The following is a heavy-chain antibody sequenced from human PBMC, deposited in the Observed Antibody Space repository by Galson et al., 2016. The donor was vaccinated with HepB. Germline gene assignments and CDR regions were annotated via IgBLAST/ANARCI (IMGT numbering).Heavy chain of an antibody. D-gene: IGHD4-17*01. CDR1: GFTLKDYN. CDR3: ARDSGDWDSGYYRSFDY. J-gene: IGHJ4*02. V-gene: IGHV3-21*01. Sequence: SLRLSCAVSGFTLKDYNINWVRQAPGKGLEWVSYISSSGGDIQYAGTVKGRFTSSRDNAKNSLLLQMNSLRVEDTAVYYCARDSGDWDSGYYRSFDYWGQGTLVTVSS. CDR2: ISSSGGDI.